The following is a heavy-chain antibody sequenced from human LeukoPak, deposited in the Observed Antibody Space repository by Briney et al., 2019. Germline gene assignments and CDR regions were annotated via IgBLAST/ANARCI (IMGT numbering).Heavy chain of an antibody. D-gene: IGHD2-15*01. CDR3: ARHRVYCSGGSCYGGWFDP. CDR2: INHSGST. V-gene: IGHV4-34*01. Sequence: PSETLSLTCTVSGGSISSYYWSWIRQPPGKGLEWIGEINHSGSTNYNPSLKSRVTISVDTSKNQFSLKLSSVTAADTAVYYCARHRVYCSGGSCYGGWFDPWGQGTLVTVSS. CDR1: GGSISSYY. J-gene: IGHJ5*02.